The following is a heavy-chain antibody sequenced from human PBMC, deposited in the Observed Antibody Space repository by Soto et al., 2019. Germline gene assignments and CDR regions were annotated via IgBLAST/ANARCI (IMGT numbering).Heavy chain of an antibody. Sequence: QVELVQSGAEVRKPGSSVQVSCKASGGNFITFAISWVRQAPGQGLEWMGEIIPISSTTKSAHKFQDRVTISADGSSGTVHMELRSLKSEDTAIYFCAKKLGIDPFGSYGLDVWGQGTTVTVSS. D-gene: IGHD7-27*01. CDR3: AKKLGIDPFGSYGLDV. V-gene: IGHV1-69*01. CDR2: IIPISSTT. CDR1: GGNFITFA. J-gene: IGHJ6*02.